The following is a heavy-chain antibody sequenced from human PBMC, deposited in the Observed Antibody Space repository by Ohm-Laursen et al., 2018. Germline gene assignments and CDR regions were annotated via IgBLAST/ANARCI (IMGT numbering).Heavy chain of an antibody. V-gene: IGHV3-9*01. CDR1: GFTFDDYA. D-gene: IGHD3-10*01. CDR3: AKGLYGSGSFDY. CDR2: ISWNSGSI. J-gene: IGHJ4*02. Sequence: SSLRLSCAASGFTFDDYAMHWVRQAPGKGLEWVSGISWNSGSIGYADSVKGRFTISRDNAKNSLYLQMNSLRAEDTALYYCAKGLYGSGSFDYWGQGTLVTAYS.